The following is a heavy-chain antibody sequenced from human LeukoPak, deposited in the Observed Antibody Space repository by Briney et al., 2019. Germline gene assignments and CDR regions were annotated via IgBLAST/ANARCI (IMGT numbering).Heavy chain of an antibody. CDR3: ARDPNCSGGSCYSYNWFDP. V-gene: IGHV4-4*07. CDR1: GGSFSGYY. CDR2: IYTSGST. J-gene: IGHJ5*02. Sequence: SETLSLTCAVYGGSFSGYYWSWIRQPAGKGLEWIGRIYTSGSTNYNPSLKSRVTMSVDTSKNQFSLKLSSVTAADTAVYYCARDPNCSGGSCYSYNWFDPWGQGTLVTVSS. D-gene: IGHD2-15*01.